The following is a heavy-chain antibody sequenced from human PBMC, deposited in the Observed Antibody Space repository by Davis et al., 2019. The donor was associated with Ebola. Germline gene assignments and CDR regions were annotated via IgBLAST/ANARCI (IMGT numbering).Heavy chain of an antibody. CDR1: GFTFSSYW. J-gene: IGHJ6*02. V-gene: IGHV3-21*01. CDR3: ARGQLAARPGYYYGMDV. CDR2: ISSSSSYI. D-gene: IGHD6-6*01. Sequence: PGGSLRLSCAASGFTFSSYWMSWVRQAPGKGLEWVSSISSSSSYIYYADSVKGRFTISRDNAKNSLYLQMNSLRAEDTAVYYCARGQLAARPGYYYGMDVWGQGTTVTVSS.